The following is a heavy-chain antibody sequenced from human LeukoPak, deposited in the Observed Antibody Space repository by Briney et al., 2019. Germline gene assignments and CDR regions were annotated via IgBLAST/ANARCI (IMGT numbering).Heavy chain of an antibody. CDR1: GFTFSSYA. CDR3: GSTDSKNVLLWFGELYY. Sequence: GGSLRLSCAASGFTFSSYAMHWVRQAPGKGLEWVAVISYDGSNKYYADSVKGRFTISRDNSKNTLYLQMNSLRAEDTAVYYCGSTDSKNVLLWFGELYYWGQGTLVTVSS. D-gene: IGHD3-10*01. CDR2: ISYDGSNK. J-gene: IGHJ4*02. V-gene: IGHV3-30*04.